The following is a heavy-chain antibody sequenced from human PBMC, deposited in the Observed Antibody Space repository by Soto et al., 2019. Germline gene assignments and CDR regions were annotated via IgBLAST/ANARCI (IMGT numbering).Heavy chain of an antibody. CDR2: ISYDGTNK. D-gene: IGHD2-21*02. V-gene: IGHV3-30-3*01. CDR1: GFSFSISP. CDR3: ARDPKTAGGQHWALSYCDS. J-gene: IGHJ4*02. Sequence: QVQLVESGGGVVQPGRSLRLSCAASGFSFSISPMHWVRKAPGKGPEWVALISYDGTNKFDADSVKGRFTISRDNSKSTLYLQVDSLRPEDAAVYYCARDPKTAGGQHWALSYCDSWGKRTLVSVSS.